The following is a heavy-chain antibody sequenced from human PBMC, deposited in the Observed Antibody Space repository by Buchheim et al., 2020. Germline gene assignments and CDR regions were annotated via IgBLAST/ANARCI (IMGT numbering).Heavy chain of an antibody. Sequence: QVQLQQWGAGLLKPSETLSLTCAVYGGSFSGYYWSWIRQPPGRGLEWIGEINHSGSTNYNPFLKSLVTISVDTSKKQFFLKLSSVTAADTAVYYCARDGRYLNWFDPWGQGTL. CDR3: ARDGRYLNWFDP. J-gene: IGHJ5*02. V-gene: IGHV4-34*01. CDR2: INHSGST. D-gene: IGHD3-9*01. CDR1: GGSFSGYY.